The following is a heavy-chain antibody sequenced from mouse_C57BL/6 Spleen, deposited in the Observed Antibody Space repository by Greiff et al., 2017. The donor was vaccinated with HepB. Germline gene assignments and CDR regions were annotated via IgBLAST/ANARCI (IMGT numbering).Heavy chain of an antibody. V-gene: IGHV1-69*01. D-gene: IGHD4-1*01. CDR3: ARGKNWDVDWYFDV. Sequence: QVQLQQPGAELVMPGASVKLSCKASGYTFTSYWMHWVKQRPGQGLEWIGEIDPFDSYTNYNQKFKGKSTLTVDKSSSTAYMQLSSLTSEDSAVYYCARGKNWDVDWYFDVWGTGTTVTVSS. CDR1: GYTFTSYW. CDR2: IDPFDSYT. J-gene: IGHJ1*03.